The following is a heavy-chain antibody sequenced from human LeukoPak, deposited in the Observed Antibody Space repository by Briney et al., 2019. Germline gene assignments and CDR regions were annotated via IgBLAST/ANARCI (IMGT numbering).Heavy chain of an antibody. CDR3: PKDRHQLRNAPITVTTVFDY. CDR1: GFTFSSYA. CDR2: ISGSGGST. Sequence: GGSLRLSCAVSGFTFSSYAMSWVRQAPGKGLEWVSAISGSGGSTYYADSVKGRFTISRDNSKNTLYLQMNSLRAQDTAVYYCPKDRHQLRNAPITVTTVFDYWGQGTLVTVSS. D-gene: IGHD4-17*01. V-gene: IGHV3-23*01. J-gene: IGHJ4*02.